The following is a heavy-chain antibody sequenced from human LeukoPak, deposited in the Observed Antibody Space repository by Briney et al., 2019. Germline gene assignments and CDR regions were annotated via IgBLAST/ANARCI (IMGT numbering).Heavy chain of an antibody. J-gene: IGHJ4*02. V-gene: IGHV4-34*01. CDR3: ARGLRYFNYFDY. Sequence: SETLSLTCAVYGGSFSGYYWSWIRQPPGKGLEWIGETNHSGSTNYNPSLKSRVTISVDTSKNQFSLKLSSVTAADTAVYYCARGLRYFNYFDYWGQGTLVTVSS. CDR1: GGSFSGYY. CDR2: TNHSGST. D-gene: IGHD3-10*01.